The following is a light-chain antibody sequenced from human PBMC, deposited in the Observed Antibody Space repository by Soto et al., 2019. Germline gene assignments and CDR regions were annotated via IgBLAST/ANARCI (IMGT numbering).Light chain of an antibody. CDR2: AAS. Sequence: DIQMTQSPSSLSASVGDRVTITCRASQSISSYLNWYQHKPGKAPKLLIYAASSLQSGVPSRFSGSGSGTDFTLTISSLQPEDFAAYYCQQSFSTPRMFGQGTKVDIK. CDR3: QQSFSTPRM. J-gene: IGKJ1*01. CDR1: QSISSY. V-gene: IGKV1-39*01.